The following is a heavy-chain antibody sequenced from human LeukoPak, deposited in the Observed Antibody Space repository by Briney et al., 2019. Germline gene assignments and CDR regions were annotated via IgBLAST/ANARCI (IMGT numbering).Heavy chain of an antibody. D-gene: IGHD2-2*01. J-gene: IGHJ3*02. Sequence: PSQTLSLTCTVSGGSISSGDYYWSWIRQPPGKGLEWIGYIYYSGSTYYNPSLKSRVTISVDTSKNQFSLKLSSVTAADTAVYYCAREQRGGNTRDAFDIWGQGTMVTVSS. CDR3: AREQRGGNTRDAFDI. V-gene: IGHV4-30-4*01. CDR2: IYYSGST. CDR1: GGSISSGDYY.